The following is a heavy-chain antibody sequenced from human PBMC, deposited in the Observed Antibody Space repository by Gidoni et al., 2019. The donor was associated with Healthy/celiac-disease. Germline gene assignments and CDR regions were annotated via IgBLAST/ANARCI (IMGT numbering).Heavy chain of an antibody. V-gene: IGHV3-64D*08. Sequence: EVQLVESGGGLVKPGGSLRLSCSASGFTFSSYAMHWVRQAPGKGLQYVSAISTNGDNTYYPDSVKGRFTISRDNAKDTLYLQMSSLRVDDTAVYYCTRHLSPAIAVAGEWGQGTMVTVSS. J-gene: IGHJ3*01. CDR1: GFTFSSYA. CDR2: ISTNGDNT. D-gene: IGHD6-19*01. CDR3: TRHLSPAIAVAGE.